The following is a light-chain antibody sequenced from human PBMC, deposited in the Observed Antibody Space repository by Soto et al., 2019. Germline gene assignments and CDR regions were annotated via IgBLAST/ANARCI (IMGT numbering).Light chain of an antibody. CDR2: DAT. CDR3: QHYNSYSHT. V-gene: IGKV1-5*01. CDR1: EGISSW. Sequence: QLTLSASSLCASVGERVTITWRPSEGISSWLACYQQTPGKAPKLLIYDATRFESVVPSRISGSGSGTEFTITISSLHHDFLANYCHQHYNSYSHTFGQGTRVEI. J-gene: IGKJ5*01.